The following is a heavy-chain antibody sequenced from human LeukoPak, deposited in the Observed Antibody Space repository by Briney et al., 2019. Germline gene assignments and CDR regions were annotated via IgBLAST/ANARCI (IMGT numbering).Heavy chain of an antibody. D-gene: IGHD2-15*01. CDR3: AKDIVPYCSGGSCSDAFDI. V-gene: IGHV3-23*01. CDR2: ISGSGGST. Sequence: GGSLRLSCAASGFTFSSYAMSWVRHAPGKGLELVSAISGSGGSTYYADSVKGRFTISRDNSKNTLYLQMNSLRAEDTAVYYCAKDIVPYCSGGSCSDAFDIWGQGTMVTVSS. J-gene: IGHJ3*02. CDR1: GFTFSSYA.